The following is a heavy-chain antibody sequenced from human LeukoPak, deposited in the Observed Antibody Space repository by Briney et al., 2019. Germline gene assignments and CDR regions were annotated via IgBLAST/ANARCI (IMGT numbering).Heavy chain of an antibody. J-gene: IGHJ4*02. Sequence: NPSETLSLTCAVYGGSFSGYYWSWIRQPPGKGLEWIGEINHSGSTNYNPSLKSRVTISVDTSKNQFSLKLSSVTAADTAVYYCARGRALSTYYYGSGSYYPSASNDYWGQGTLVTVSS. D-gene: IGHD3-10*01. CDR2: INHSGST. CDR3: ARGRALSTYYYGSGSYYPSASNDY. V-gene: IGHV4-34*01. CDR1: GGSFSGYY.